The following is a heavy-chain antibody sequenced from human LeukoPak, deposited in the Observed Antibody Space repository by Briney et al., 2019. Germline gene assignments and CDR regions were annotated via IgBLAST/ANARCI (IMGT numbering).Heavy chain of an antibody. CDR1: GGSISSYW. CDR2: IYHSGST. Sequence: SETLSLTCTVSGGSISSYWWGWFRQPPGKGLEWIAFIYHSGSTNYTPSLKSRVTISIDTPNNQFSLKLSSVTAADTAVYYCTTGSGWLPDYWGQGALVTVSS. J-gene: IGHJ4*02. CDR3: TTGSGWLPDY. D-gene: IGHD5-12*01. V-gene: IGHV4-59*01.